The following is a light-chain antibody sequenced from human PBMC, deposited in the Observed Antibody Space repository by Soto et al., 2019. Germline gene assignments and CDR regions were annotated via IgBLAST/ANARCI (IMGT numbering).Light chain of an antibody. Sequence: ELLLTQSPANLSLSSGQSATLSCRASQSVSSNLAWYQQKPGQAPSLLIYGASTRATGTQARFSGSGSGTELTLTIRSLQSEDFAVYYCKQYNNWRTFGQGTKVDIK. V-gene: IGKV3D-15*01. CDR1: QSVSSN. CDR3: KQYNNWRT. J-gene: IGKJ1*01. CDR2: GAS.